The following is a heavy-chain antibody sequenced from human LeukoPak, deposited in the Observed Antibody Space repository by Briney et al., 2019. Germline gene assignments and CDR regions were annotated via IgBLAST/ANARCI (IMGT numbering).Heavy chain of an antibody. Sequence: VASVKVSCKASGYTFTGYYIHWVRQAPGQGLEWMGWINPNSDGTNYAQKFQGRVTMTTDTSISTAHMELRRLRSDDTAVYYCAKYSDIWSGLTPLLYWGQGTLVTVSP. J-gene: IGHJ4*02. V-gene: IGHV1-2*02. CDR3: AKYSDIWSGLTPLLY. D-gene: IGHD3-3*01. CDR2: INPNSDGT. CDR1: GYTFTGYY.